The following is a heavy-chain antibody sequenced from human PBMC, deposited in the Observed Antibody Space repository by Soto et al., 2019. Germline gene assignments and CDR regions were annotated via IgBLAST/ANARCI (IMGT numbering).Heavy chain of an antibody. CDR2: ISGSGGST. V-gene: IGHV3-23*01. J-gene: IGHJ6*02. CDR1: GFAVSSTY. CDR3: AKNIMVGASLVDV. D-gene: IGHD2-8*01. Sequence: PGGSLRLSCAASGFAVSSTYMTWVRQAPGKGLEWVSVISGSGGSTYYADSVKGRFTISRDNSKNTLYLQMNSLRAEDTAVYYCAKNIMVGASLVDVWGQGTTVTVSS.